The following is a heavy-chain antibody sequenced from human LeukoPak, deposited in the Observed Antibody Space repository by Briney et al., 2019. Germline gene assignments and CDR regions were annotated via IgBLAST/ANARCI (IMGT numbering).Heavy chain of an antibody. D-gene: IGHD6-6*01. CDR2: ISTSSSYI. CDR1: GFTFSSYS. V-gene: IGHV3-21*01. J-gene: IGHJ6*03. Sequence: GGSLRLSCTGSGFTFSSYSMNWVRQAPGKGLEWVSSISTSSSYIYYADSVKGRFTISRDNAKKSLHLQMNSLRAEDTAVYYCARAHLSSSSTDYMDVWGKGTTVTVSS. CDR3: ARAHLSSSSTDYMDV.